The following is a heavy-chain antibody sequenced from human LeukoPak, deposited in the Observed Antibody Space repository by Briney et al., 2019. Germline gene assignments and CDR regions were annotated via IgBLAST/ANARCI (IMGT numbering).Heavy chain of an antibody. J-gene: IGHJ4*02. V-gene: IGHV3-23*01. CDR1: GFTFSNSV. Sequence: PGGSLRLSCAASGFTFSNSVMSWVRQVPGKGLEWVSGISASGTISYFGDSVKGRFTISRDNSRNALYLQMNSLRAEDTAVYYCAKELWFWSFDWWGQGTLVSVSS. CDR3: AKELWFWSFDW. D-gene: IGHD3-10*01. CDR2: ISASGTIS.